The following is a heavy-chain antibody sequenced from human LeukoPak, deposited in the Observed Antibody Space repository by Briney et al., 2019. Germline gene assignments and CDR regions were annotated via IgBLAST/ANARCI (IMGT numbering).Heavy chain of an antibody. D-gene: IGHD2-21*02. CDR3: ARVPINTVYCGGDCYSYYFDY. CDR2: INPNSGGT. V-gene: IGHV1-2*02. J-gene: IGHJ4*02. Sequence: ASVKVSCKASGYTFTGYYMHWVRQAPGQGLEWMGWINPNSGGTNYAQTFQGRVTMTRDTSISTAYMELSRLRSDDTAVYYCARVPINTVYCGGDCYSYYFDYWGQGTLVTVSS. CDR1: GYTFTGYY.